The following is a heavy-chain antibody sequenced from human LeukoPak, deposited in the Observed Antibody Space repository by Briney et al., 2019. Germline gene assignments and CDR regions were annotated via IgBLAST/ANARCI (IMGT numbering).Heavy chain of an antibody. CDR2: IYWDDDE. Sequence: ESGPTLVNPTQTLTLTCTFSGFSLSTSGVGVGWIRQPPGKALEWLALIYWDDDERYSPSLKSRLTITKDTSKNQVVLTVTNMDPVDTATYYCAPLGGAVAGTNWFDPWGQGTLVTVSS. D-gene: IGHD6-19*01. J-gene: IGHJ5*02. CDR3: APLGGAVAGTNWFDP. V-gene: IGHV2-5*02. CDR1: GFSLSTSGVG.